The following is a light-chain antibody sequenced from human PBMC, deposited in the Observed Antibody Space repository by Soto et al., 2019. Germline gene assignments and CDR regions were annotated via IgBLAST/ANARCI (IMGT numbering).Light chain of an antibody. CDR2: NSY. CDR1: SSNIGSKT. V-gene: IGLV1-44*01. J-gene: IGLJ1*01. CDR3: SSWDASMNGYV. Sequence: SVRTQPPSAYGTPGQRVPISCSGSSSNIGSKTVNWYQQLPGTVPKLLIYNSYQRPSGVPDRFSASKSGTSASLAISGLQSEDEADYYCSSWDASMNGYVFGTGTKVTVL.